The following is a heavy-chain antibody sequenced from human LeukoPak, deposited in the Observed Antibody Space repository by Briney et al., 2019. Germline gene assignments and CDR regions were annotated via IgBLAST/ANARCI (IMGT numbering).Heavy chain of an antibody. CDR3: TRGRDTTGYFVY. CDR1: GGTFSSYA. D-gene: IGHD3-22*01. Sequence: ASVKVSCKASGGTFSSYAISWVRLAPGQGLEWMGWIDTNTGNPTYAQGFAGRFAFSLDTSVTTTYLQISSLKAEDTAVYYCTRGRDTTGYFVYWGQGTLVTVSS. CDR2: IDTNTGNP. V-gene: IGHV7-4-1*02. J-gene: IGHJ4*02.